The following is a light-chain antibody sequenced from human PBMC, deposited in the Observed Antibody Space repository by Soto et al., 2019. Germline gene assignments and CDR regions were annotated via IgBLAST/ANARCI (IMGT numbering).Light chain of an antibody. CDR2: GNS. V-gene: IGLV1-40*01. J-gene: IGLJ3*02. Sequence: QSVLTQPPSVSGAPGQRVTISCTGSRSNIGAGYDVHWYQQLPGTAPKLLIYGNSNRPSGVPDRFSGSKSGTSASLAITGLRAADEADYYCQSYDSSLSGFWVFGGGTKLTVL. CDR1: RSNIGAGYD. CDR3: QSYDSSLSGFWV.